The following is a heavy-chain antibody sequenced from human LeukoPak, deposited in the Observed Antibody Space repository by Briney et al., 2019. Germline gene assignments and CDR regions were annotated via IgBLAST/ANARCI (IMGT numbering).Heavy chain of an antibody. CDR1: GYTFTSYD. V-gene: IGHV1-8*01. CDR3: ACGEIAAAPDY. CDR2: MNPNSGKT. D-gene: IGHD6-13*01. J-gene: IGHJ4*02. Sequence: ASVKVSCKASGYTFTSYDINWVRQATGQGLEWMGWMNPNSGKTACSQKFQGRVAMTRNTSISTAYMELSSLTSEDTAVYYCACGEIAAAPDYWGQGTLVTVSS.